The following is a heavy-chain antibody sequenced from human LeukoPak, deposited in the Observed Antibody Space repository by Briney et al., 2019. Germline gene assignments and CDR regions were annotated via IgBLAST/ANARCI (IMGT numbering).Heavy chain of an antibody. D-gene: IGHD3-3*01. J-gene: IGHJ6*02. CDR3: ARDELWNGYYSVNYNYYGMDV. V-gene: IGHV1-2*06. Sequence: GASVKVSCKASGYTFTGYYMHWVRQAPGQGVEWMGRINPNSGGTNYAQKFQGRVTMTRDTSISTAYMELSRLTSDDTAVYYCARDELWNGYYSVNYNYYGMDVWGQGTTVTVSS. CDR2: INPNSGGT. CDR1: GYTFTGYY.